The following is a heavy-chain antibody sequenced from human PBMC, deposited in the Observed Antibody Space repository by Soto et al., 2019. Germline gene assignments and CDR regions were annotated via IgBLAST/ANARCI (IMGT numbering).Heavy chain of an antibody. J-gene: IGHJ5*02. D-gene: IGHD2-2*02. CDR1: CGSISSYY. V-gene: IGHV4-59*01. CDR3: ASSCSSTSCDNGGFDP. Sequence: SETLSLTCTVSCGSISSYYWSWIRQPPGKGLEWIGYIYYSGSTNYNPSLKSRVTISVDTSKNQFSLKLSSVTAADTAVYYCASSCSSTSCDNGGFDPWGQGTLVTVSS. CDR2: IYYSGST.